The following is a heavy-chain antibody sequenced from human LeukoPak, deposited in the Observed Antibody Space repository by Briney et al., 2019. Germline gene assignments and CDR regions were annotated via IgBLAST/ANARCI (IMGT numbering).Heavy chain of an antibody. J-gene: IGHJ5*02. V-gene: IGHV4-39*01. CDR2: IYYSGST. CDR1: GGSISSSSYY. CDR3: ARRIRRFDP. Sequence: PSETLSLTCTVSGGSISSSSYYWGWIRQPPGKGLEWIGSIYYSGSTYYNPSLKSRVTISVDTSKNQFSLKLSSVTAADTAVYYCARRIRRFDPWGQGTLVTVSS. D-gene: IGHD3-16*01.